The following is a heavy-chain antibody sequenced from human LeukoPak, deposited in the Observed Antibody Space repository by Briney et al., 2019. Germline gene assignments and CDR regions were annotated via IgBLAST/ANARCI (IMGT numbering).Heavy chain of an antibody. CDR2: IYYSGST. CDR3: ARREGIAAPFDY. Sequence: SETLSLTCTVSGGSISSYYWSWIRQPPGKGLEWIGYIYYSGSTNYNPSLKSRVTISVDTSKNQFSLKLSSVTVADTAVYYCARREGIAAPFDYWGQGTLVTVSS. J-gene: IGHJ4*02. D-gene: IGHD6-13*01. CDR1: GGSISSYY. V-gene: IGHV4-59*08.